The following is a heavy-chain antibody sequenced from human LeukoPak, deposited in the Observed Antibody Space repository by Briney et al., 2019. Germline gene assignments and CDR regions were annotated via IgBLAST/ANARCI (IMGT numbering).Heavy chain of an antibody. CDR1: GFTFGDYA. CDR3: TRVEVSNYYMDV. J-gene: IGHJ6*03. CDR2: IRSKAYGGTT. D-gene: IGHD1-14*01. V-gene: IGHV3-49*04. Sequence: GGSLRLSCTASGFTFGDYAMSWVRQAPGKGLEWVGFIRSKAYGGTTEYAASVKGRFTISRDDSKSIAYLQMNSLKTEDTAVYYCTRVEVSNYYMDVWGKGTTVTISS.